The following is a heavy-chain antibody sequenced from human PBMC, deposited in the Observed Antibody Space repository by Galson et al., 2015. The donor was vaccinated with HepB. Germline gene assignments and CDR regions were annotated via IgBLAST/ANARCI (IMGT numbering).Heavy chain of an antibody. D-gene: IGHD6-13*01. V-gene: IGHV3-15*07. Sequence: SLRLSCAASGFTFSNAWMNWVRQAPGKGLEWVGRIKSKTDGGTTDYAAPVKGRFTISRDDSKNTLYLQMNSLKTEDTAVYYCTTDTGIAAAGSFDYWGQGTLVTVSS. CDR2: IKSKTDGGTT. CDR3: TTDTGIAAAGSFDY. CDR1: GFTFSNAW. J-gene: IGHJ4*02.